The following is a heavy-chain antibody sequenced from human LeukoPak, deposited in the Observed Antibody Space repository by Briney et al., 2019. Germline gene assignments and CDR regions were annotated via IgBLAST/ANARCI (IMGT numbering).Heavy chain of an antibody. V-gene: IGHV3-23*01. CDR2: ISGIGNYK. CDR3: AKDVATVTRAEYFQH. D-gene: IGHD4-17*01. CDR1: GFTFRSYG. Sequence: GGSLRLSCEASGFTFRSYGMSWVRQAPGKGLEWVLHISGIGNYKYYGDSVKGRFIISRDNSKNALSLHMNILRAEDTAVYYCAKDVATVTRAEYFQHWGQGTLVTVSS. J-gene: IGHJ1*01.